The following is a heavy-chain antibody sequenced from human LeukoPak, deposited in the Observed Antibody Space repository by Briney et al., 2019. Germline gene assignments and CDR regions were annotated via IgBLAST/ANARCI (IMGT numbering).Heavy chain of an antibody. Sequence: GGSLRLSCAASGFTFSSYAMSWVRQAPGKGLEWVSAISGSGGSTYYADSVKGRFTISRDNSKNTLDLQMNSLRAEDTAVYYCAKDARSGIVVVTYAFDIWGQGTMVTVSS. V-gene: IGHV3-23*01. D-gene: IGHD3-22*01. CDR2: ISGSGGST. CDR1: GFTFSSYA. J-gene: IGHJ3*02. CDR3: AKDARSGIVVVTYAFDI.